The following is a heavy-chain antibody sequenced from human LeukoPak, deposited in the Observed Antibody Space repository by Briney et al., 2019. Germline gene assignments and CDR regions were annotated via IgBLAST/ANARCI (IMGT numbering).Heavy chain of an antibody. V-gene: IGHV3-21*01. CDR3: ARDRPRRDPDAFDI. CDR1: GFTFSSYS. J-gene: IGHJ3*02. Sequence: GGSLRLSCAASGFTFSSYSMNWVRQAPGKGLEWVSSIGSSSYIYYADSVKGRFTISRDNAKNSLYLQMNSLRAEDTAVYYCARDRPRRDPDAFDIWGQGTMVTVSS. CDR2: IGSSSYI.